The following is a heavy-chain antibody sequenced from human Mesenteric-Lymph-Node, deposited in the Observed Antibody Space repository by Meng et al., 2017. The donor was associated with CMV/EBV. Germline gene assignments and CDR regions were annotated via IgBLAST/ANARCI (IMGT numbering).Heavy chain of an antibody. CDR3: ARGRWCANGVCTEDHNFFGP. CDR2: ISGSGGST. J-gene: IGHJ5*02. CDR1: EFTFSSYA. V-gene: IGHV3-23*01. Sequence: GESLKISCAASEFTFSSYAMSWVRQAPGKGLEWVSGISGSGGSTYYADSVKGRFTISRDNSGNTLYLQMNSLRAEDTAVYYCARGRWCANGVCTEDHNFFGPWGQGTLVTVSS. D-gene: IGHD2-8*01.